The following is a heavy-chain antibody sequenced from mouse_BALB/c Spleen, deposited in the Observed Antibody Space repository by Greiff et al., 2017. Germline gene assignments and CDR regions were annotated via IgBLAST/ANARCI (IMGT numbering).Heavy chain of an antibody. D-gene: IGHD3-3*01. Sequence: QVQLQQPGAELVKPGASVKLSCKASGYTFTSYWMHWVKQRPGQGLEWIGEIDPSDSYTNYNQKFKGKATLTVDKSSSTAYMQLSSLTSEDSAVYYCARSGTGYWGQGTLVTVSA. CDR1: GYTFTSYW. V-gene: IGHV1-69*02. CDR2: IDPSDSYT. J-gene: IGHJ3*01. CDR3: ARSGTGY.